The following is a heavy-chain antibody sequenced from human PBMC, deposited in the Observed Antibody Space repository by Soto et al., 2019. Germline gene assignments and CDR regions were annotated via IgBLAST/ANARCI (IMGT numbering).Heavy chain of an antibody. CDR2: INPGNGDT. J-gene: IGHJ6*02. CDR3: ARTDCSSTSCYNYYYYGMDV. Sequence: QVQLVQSGTEVKKPVASVKVSCKTSGYSFTKYGLHWVRQAPGQRLEWMGWINPGNGDTKYSQKFQGRVTITRDTSATTAYMELSSLRSEDSAVFYCARTDCSSTSCYNYYYYGMDVWGQGTTVTVSS. CDR1: GYSFTKYG. D-gene: IGHD2-2*01. V-gene: IGHV1-3*01.